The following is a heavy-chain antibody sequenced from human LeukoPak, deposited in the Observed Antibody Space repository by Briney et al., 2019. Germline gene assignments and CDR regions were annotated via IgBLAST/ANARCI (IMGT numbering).Heavy chain of an antibody. CDR3: ATALRLEALDL. D-gene: IGHD3-16*01. V-gene: IGHV1-24*01. CDR1: GYTLTELS. Sequence: ASVKVSCKVSGYTLTELSMHWVRQAPGKGLEWMGGFDPEDGERIYAQKSQDRVTMTEDTSTDTAYMELRSLRSEDTAMYYCATALRLEALDLWGHGTMVTVSS. CDR2: FDPEDGER. J-gene: IGHJ3*01.